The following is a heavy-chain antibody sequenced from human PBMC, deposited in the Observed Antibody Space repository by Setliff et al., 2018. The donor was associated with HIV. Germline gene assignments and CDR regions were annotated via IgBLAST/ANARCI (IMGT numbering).Heavy chain of an antibody. D-gene: IGHD2-21*01. CDR1: GFFFKNAW. CDR2: IKSEADGGTE. J-gene: IGHJ4*02. V-gene: IGHV3-15*01. CDR3: GSLRDEDTAVYYCVRDVTGLPFTY. Sequence: GSLRLSCAASGFFFKNAWMSWVRQAPGKGLEWIGRIKSEADGGTEESAALLNGRFTISRDDSKNTPFLQMNSLKAENSLDLQMGSLRDEDTAVYYCVRDVTGLPFTYWGQGTLVTVSS.